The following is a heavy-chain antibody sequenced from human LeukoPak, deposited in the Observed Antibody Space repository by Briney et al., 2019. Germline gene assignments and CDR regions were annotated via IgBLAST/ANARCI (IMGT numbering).Heavy chain of an antibody. CDR3: ARDGGLWFGELLYSYWFDP. CDR1: GGSISSYY. V-gene: IGHV4-4*07. D-gene: IGHD3-10*01. Sequence: KPSETLSLTCTVSGGSISSYYWSWIRQPAGKGLEWIGRIYTSGSTNYNPSLKSRVTMSVDTSKNQFSLKLSSVTAADMAVYYCARDGGLWFGELLYSYWFDPWGQGTLVTVSS. CDR2: IYTSGST. J-gene: IGHJ5*02.